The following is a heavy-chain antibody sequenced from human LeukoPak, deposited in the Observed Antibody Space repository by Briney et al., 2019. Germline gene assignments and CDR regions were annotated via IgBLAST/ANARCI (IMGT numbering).Heavy chain of an antibody. J-gene: IGHJ4*02. Sequence: SETLSLTCIVSGGSISSYYWSWIRQPPGKGLEWIGDINYSGSTNYNPSLKSRVTISVDTSKNQFSLKLRSVTAADTAVYYWARERRNPDTSILIKRYFDSWGQGPLVTVSS. CDR1: GGSISSYY. CDR3: ARERRNPDTSILIKRYFDS. CDR2: INYSGST. D-gene: IGHD5-18*01. V-gene: IGHV4-59*01.